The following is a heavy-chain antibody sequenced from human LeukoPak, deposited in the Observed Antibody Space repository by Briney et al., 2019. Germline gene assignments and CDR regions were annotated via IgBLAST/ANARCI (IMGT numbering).Heavy chain of an antibody. CDR3: ASTCNWDDLGVDF. CDR1: NYSISGSNW. CDR2: IYYSGAT. Sequence: PSDTLSLTCTVSNYSISGSNWWGWIRQPPGKGLEWIAYIYYSGATYYNTLFRSRATVSVDMSENHFALKLTSVTAVDTAVYYCASTCNWDDLGVDFWGQGIPVTVSS. J-gene: IGHJ4*02. D-gene: IGHD1-1*01. V-gene: IGHV4-28*01.